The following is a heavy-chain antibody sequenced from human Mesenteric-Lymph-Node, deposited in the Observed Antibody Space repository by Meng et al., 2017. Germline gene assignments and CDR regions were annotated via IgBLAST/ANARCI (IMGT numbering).Heavy chain of an antibody. D-gene: IGHD6-13*01. Sequence: LTGAASGFIFSSYWMTWVRQAPGKGPEWVATINQDGSEKYYVDSVKGRFTISRDNAKNSLYLQMNNLRAEDTAVYYCARSGYSSSWYFVYWGQGTLVTVSS. J-gene: IGHJ4*02. CDR1: GFIFSSYW. V-gene: IGHV3-7*01. CDR3: ARSGYSSSWYFVY. CDR2: INQDGSEK.